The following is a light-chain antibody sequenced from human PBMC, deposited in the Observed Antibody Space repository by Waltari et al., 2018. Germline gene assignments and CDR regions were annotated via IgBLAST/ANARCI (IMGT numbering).Light chain of an antibody. CDR3: QQYFTFPWT. CDR2: RAS. V-gene: IGKV1-5*03. Sequence: DIQMTQSPSTLSASVGERVTITCRASQSVSTLLAWYQQKPGKAPTLLVYRASSYQNGVPSRFSASGSGAEFTLSINGLQPDDFATYYCQQYFTFPWTFGRGTKVEI. J-gene: IGKJ1*01. CDR1: QSVSTL.